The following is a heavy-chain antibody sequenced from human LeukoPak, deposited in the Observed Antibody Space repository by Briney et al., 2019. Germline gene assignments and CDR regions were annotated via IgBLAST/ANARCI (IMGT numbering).Heavy chain of an antibody. D-gene: IGHD6-6*01. V-gene: IGHV1-18*01. CDR3: ARSRAARPLFDI. CDR2: ISAYNGDT. J-gene: IGHJ3*02. CDR1: GYTFTNFG. Sequence: ASVKVSCKAFGYTFTNFGITWVRQAPGQGLEWMGWISAYNGDTKYGQNFQGRVTMTTDTSTTTAYMELRSLRSDDTAVYYCARSRAARPLFDIWGQGTMVTVSS.